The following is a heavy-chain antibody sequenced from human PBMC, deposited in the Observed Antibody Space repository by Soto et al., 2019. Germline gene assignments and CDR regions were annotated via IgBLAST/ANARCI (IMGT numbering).Heavy chain of an antibody. Sequence: PXESLTISCKGAGYSFTSYWIGWVRQMPGKGLEWMGIIYPGDSDTRYSPSFQGQVTISADKSISTAYLQWSSLKASDTAMYYCARQVVVVPAATSGYGMDVWGQGTTVTVSS. D-gene: IGHD2-2*01. CDR3: ARQVVVVPAATSGYGMDV. V-gene: IGHV5-51*01. J-gene: IGHJ6*02. CDR1: GYSFTSYW. CDR2: IYPGDSDT.